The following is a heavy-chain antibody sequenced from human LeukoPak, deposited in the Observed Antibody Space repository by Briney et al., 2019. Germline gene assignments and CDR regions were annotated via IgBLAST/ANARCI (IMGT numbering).Heavy chain of an antibody. V-gene: IGHV4-39*07. Sequence: SETLSLTCTVSGGSISSSSYYWGRLRQPPGTGLEWIESIYYSGSTHYNPPLKSRVTISVDTSKNQFSLKLSSVTAADTAVYYCARDIAMGGVIATSDAIDIWGQGTMVTVSS. D-gene: IGHD3-16*02. J-gene: IGHJ3*02. CDR3: ARDIAMGGVIATSDAIDI. CDR2: IYYSGST. CDR1: GGSISSSSYY.